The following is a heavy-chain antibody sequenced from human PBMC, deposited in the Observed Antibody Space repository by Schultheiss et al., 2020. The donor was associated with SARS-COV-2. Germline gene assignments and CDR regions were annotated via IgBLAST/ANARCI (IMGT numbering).Heavy chain of an antibody. J-gene: IGHJ6*02. V-gene: IGHV3-43*01. CDR1: GFTFDDYT. D-gene: IGHD2-8*01. CDR2: ISWDGGST. Sequence: GGSLRLSCAASGFTFDDYTMHWVRQAPGKGLEWVSLISWDGGSTYYADSVKGRFTISRDNSKNSLYLQMNSLRTEDTALYYCAKEGRTSVYATFNYYYYGMDVWGQGTTVTVSS. CDR3: AKEGRTSVYATFNYYYYGMDV.